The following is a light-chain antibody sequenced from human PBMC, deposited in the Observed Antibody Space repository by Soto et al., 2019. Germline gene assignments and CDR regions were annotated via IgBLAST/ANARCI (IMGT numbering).Light chain of an antibody. Sequence: EIVMTQSPATLSVSPGERATLSCSASQSVSYNLAWYQQKPGQAPRLLIYGATTRATGLPARFSGSGSGTEFTLTITSLEPEDFAVYYCQQYGSSPSITFGQGTRLEI. V-gene: IGKV3-15*01. J-gene: IGKJ5*01. CDR3: QQYGSSPSIT. CDR1: QSVSYN. CDR2: GAT.